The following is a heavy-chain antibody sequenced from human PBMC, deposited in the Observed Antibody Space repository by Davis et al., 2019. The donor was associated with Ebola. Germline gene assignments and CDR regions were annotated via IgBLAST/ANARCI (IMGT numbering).Heavy chain of an antibody. J-gene: IGHJ6*01. CDR3: TLLQEHL. CDR2: ISSSSSYI. V-gene: IGHV3-21*01. Sequence: GESLKISCAASGFTFSSYSMNWVRQAPGKGLEWVSSISSSSSYIYYADSVKGRFTISGDNAKNSLYLQMNSLHQGPIGLPPGTLLQEHLWG. CDR1: GFTFSSYS.